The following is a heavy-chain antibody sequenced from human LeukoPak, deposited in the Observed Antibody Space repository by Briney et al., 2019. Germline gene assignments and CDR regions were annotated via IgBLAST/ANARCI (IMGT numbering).Heavy chain of an antibody. Sequence: SETLSLTCTVSGDSISSSSSYWGWIRQPPGEGLEWIGSIYYSGSTYYNTSLKSRVTISVDTSKNQFSLRLSSVTAADTAVYYCARLAFNGWLSPPDVDYWGQGTLVTVSS. CDR3: ARLAFNGWLSPPDVDY. V-gene: IGHV4-39*01. CDR2: IYYSGST. D-gene: IGHD3-9*01. J-gene: IGHJ4*02. CDR1: GDSISSSSSY.